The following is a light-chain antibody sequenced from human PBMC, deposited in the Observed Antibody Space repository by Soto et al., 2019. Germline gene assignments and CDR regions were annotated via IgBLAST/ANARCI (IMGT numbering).Light chain of an antibody. CDR1: QSVSIN. CDR3: QQHKNWPPQPS. Sequence: EIVMTQSPATLSVSPGERATLSCRAGQSVSINLAWYQQKPGQAPRLLIYGASTRATGIPARFSGSGAGTEFTLNISSLQSEDSALYYCQQHKNWPPQPSFGGGTRVEIK. V-gene: IGKV3-15*01. CDR2: GAS. J-gene: IGKJ4*01.